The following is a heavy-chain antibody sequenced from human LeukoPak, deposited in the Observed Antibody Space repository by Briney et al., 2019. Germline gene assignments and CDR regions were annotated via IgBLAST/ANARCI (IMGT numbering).Heavy chain of an antibody. CDR2: ISAYNGNT. J-gene: IGHJ4*02. Sequence: GASVKVSCKASGYTFTSYGISWVRQAPGQGLEWMGWISAYNGNTNYAQKLQGRVTMTTDTSTSTAYMELRSLRSDDTAVYYCARVGYYYDSSGYYYTDFDYWGQGTLVTVSS. D-gene: IGHD3-22*01. CDR1: GYTFTSYG. CDR3: ARVGYYYDSSGYYYTDFDY. V-gene: IGHV1-18*01.